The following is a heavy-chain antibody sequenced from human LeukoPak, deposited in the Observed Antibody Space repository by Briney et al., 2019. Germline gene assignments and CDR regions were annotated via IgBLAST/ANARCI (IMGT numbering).Heavy chain of an antibody. CDR1: GGSISSYY. Sequence: PSETLSPTCTVSGGSISSYYWSWIRQPPGKGLEWIGYIYYSGSTNYNPSLKGRVTISVDTSKNQFSLKLSSVTAADTAVYYCARHKKPDYDFWSGYLDYWGQGTLVTVSS. J-gene: IGHJ4*02. CDR2: IYYSGST. CDR3: ARHKKPDYDFWSGYLDY. D-gene: IGHD3-3*01. V-gene: IGHV4-59*08.